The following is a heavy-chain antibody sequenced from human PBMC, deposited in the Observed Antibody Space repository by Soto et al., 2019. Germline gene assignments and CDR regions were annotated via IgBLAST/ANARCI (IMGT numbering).Heavy chain of an antibody. CDR3: ARDSDIYYGMDV. CDR2: ISSTSSAR. V-gene: IGHV3-48*02. Sequence: DVQLVESGGGFIQPGESLRLSRAASGFTFSVHSMNWVRRAPGKGLEWVSYISSTSSARYYADSVRGRFTISRDNAKYSLYLQMNSLTDEDTAVYYCARDSDIYYGMDVWGQGTTVTVSS. J-gene: IGHJ6*02. D-gene: IGHD3-9*01. CDR1: GFTFSVHS.